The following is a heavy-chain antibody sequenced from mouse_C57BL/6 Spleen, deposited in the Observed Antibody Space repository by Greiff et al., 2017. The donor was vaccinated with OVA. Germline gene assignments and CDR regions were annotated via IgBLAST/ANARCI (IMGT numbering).Heavy chain of an antibody. CDR3: ARWDYGCAMGY. Sequence: QVQLQQPGTELVKPGASVKLSCKASGYTFTSDWMHWVKQRPGQGLEWIGNINPSNGGTKYNEKFKSKATLTVDKSSSTAYMPISSLTSEYSAVYYCARWDYGCAMGYWGQGTSVTVSS. CDR1: GYTFTSDW. D-gene: IGHD1-1*01. J-gene: IGHJ4*01. V-gene: IGHV1-53*01. CDR2: INPSNGGT.